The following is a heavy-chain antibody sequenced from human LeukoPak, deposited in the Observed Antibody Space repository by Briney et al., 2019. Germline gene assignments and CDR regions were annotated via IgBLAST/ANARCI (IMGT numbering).Heavy chain of an antibody. CDR1: GGSIESYY. Sequence: PSETLSLTCSVSGGSIESYYWSWIRQPPGKGLEFIGYIAASGTTKHNPSLKSRVTLSMDTSKNQFSLKLRSVTAADTAVYFCARFPYFEGSDYWGQGTQVIVSS. CDR2: IAASGTT. D-gene: IGHD3-9*01. CDR3: ARFPYFEGSDY. J-gene: IGHJ4*02. V-gene: IGHV4-4*08.